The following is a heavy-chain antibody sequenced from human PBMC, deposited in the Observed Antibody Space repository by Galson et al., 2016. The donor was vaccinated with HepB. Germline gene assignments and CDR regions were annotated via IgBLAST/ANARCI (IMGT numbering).Heavy chain of an antibody. CDR1: GGSITITDYY. CDR2: IYYSGTT. J-gene: IGHJ4*02. Sequence: TLSLTCTVSGGSITITDYYWSWIRQHPGKGLEWIGYIYYSGTTYYSPSLKSRVTISVDTSKSRFSLRLSSVTAADTAVYYCARARRSGSGWYFDYWGQGALVTVSS. V-gene: IGHV4-31*03. CDR3: ARARRSGSGWYFDY. D-gene: IGHD3-10*01.